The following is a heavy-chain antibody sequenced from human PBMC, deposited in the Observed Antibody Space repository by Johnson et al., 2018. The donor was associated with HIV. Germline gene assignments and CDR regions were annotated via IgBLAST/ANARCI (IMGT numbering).Heavy chain of an antibody. V-gene: IGHV3-30*04. D-gene: IGHD3-3*01. Sequence: VQLVESGGGVVQPGRSLILSCAASGFTFSSYAMHWVRQAPGKGLEWVAVISYDGSNKYYADSVKGRFTISRDDAKNLLFLQMNSLTADDTAVYYCGRGGRVVMEDVFGIWGQGTMVTVSS. CDR2: ISYDGSNK. CDR1: GFTFSSYA. J-gene: IGHJ3*02. CDR3: GRGGRVVMEDVFGI.